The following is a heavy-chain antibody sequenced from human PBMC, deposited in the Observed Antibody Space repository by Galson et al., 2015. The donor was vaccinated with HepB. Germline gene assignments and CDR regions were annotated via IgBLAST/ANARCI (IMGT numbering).Heavy chain of an antibody. J-gene: IGHJ5*02. V-gene: IGHV2-5*02. Sequence: PALVKPTQTLTLTCTFSGFSLSTSGVGVGWIRQPPGKALEWLALISWDDDKRYSPSLKSRLTITKDSSKNQVVLTMTNMDPVDTGTYYCAHSVVFPPWFDPWGQGALVTVSS. CDR1: GFSLSTSGVG. CDR3: AHSVVFPPWFDP. D-gene: IGHD3-10*01. CDR2: ISWDDDK.